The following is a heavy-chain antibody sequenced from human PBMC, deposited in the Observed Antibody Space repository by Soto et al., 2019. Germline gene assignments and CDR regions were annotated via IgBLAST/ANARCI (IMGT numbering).Heavy chain of an antibody. CDR3: AKDDAVSGGDLEH. D-gene: IGHD6-19*01. CDR2: IHGGGTYT. Sequence: EVQLLESGGGLVQPGGSLRLSCAASGFTFSSYAMTWVRQSPGKGLEWVSVIHGGGTYTFHADSVKGRFTISRANSKNTLFLHMTSLKVEDTAVYYCAKDDAVSGGDLEHWGQGTLIIVSS. V-gene: IGHV3-23*01. J-gene: IGHJ1*01. CDR1: GFTFSSYA.